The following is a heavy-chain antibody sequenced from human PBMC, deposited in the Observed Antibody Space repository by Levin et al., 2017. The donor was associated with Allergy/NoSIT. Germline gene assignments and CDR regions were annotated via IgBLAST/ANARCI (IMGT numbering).Heavy chain of an antibody. D-gene: IGHD3-16*01. CDR3: AREEGWGYHYGMDV. Sequence: GGSLRLSCAASGXXFTSLWRTWIRQDAGKGLEWVANIKQDGSETYYVDSVKGRFTISRDNAKNSVYLQMNSLRVDDTAVYYCAREEGWGYHYGMDVWGQGTTVTVSS. CDR2: IKQDGSET. CDR1: GXXFTSLW. V-gene: IGHV3-7*01. J-gene: IGHJ6*02.